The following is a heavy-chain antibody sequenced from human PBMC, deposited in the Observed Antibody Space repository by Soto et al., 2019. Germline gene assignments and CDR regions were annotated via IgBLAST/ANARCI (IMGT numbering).Heavy chain of an antibody. J-gene: IGHJ4*02. V-gene: IGHV3-23*01. CDR2: IKDSGVGT. D-gene: IGHD1-1*01. CDR3: AKYWKEGYGFDY. Sequence: PGGSLRLSCAASGVTFSNYAMAWVRQAPGKGLEWVSLIKDSGVGTYYADSVKGRFTISSDNSKSTLYLQMNSLRPEDTAVYYSAKYWKEGYGFDYWGQGTLVTVSS. CDR1: GVTFSNYA.